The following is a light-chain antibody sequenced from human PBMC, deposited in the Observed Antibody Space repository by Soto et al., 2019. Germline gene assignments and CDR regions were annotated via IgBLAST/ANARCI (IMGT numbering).Light chain of an antibody. Sequence: EIVLTQSPGTLSLSPGERATLSCRASQSVSSSYLAWYQQRPGQAHRLLIYGASIRATGIPDRFSGSGSGTDFTLTISRLEPEDFAVYYCQQYGSSPLTFGGGNKVEIK. V-gene: IGKV3-20*01. CDR3: QQYGSSPLT. J-gene: IGKJ4*01. CDR1: QSVSSSY. CDR2: GAS.